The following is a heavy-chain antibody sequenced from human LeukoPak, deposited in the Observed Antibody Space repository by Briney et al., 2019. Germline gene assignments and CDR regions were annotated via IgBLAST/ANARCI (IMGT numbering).Heavy chain of an antibody. CDR2: ISAYNGNT. Sequence: ASVKVSCKASGYTFTSYGISWVRQAPGQGLEWMGWISAYNGNTNYAQKLQGRVTMTTDTSTSTAYMELRGLRSDDTAVYYCARERTDYGDYGLDYWGQGTLVTVSS. CDR3: ARERTDYGDYGLDY. J-gene: IGHJ4*02. D-gene: IGHD4-17*01. CDR1: GYTFTSYG. V-gene: IGHV1-18*01.